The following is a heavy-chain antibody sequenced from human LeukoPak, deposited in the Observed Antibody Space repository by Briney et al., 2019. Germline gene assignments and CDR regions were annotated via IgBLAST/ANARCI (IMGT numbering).Heavy chain of an antibody. Sequence: PGGPLRLSCAASGFTFSTYWMHWVRQAPGKGLVWVSRIKSDGSTTNYGDSVKDRFTISRDNAKNTLYLQMNSLRADDTAVYYCARDPVGGRPDLWGQGTLVTVSS. J-gene: IGHJ4*02. CDR2: IKSDGSTT. D-gene: IGHD1-26*01. CDR3: ARDPVGGRPDL. CDR1: GFTFSTYW. V-gene: IGHV3-74*01.